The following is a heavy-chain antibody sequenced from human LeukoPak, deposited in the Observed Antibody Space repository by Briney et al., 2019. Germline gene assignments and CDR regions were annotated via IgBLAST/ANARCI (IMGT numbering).Heavy chain of an antibody. CDR3: TNSRVHYSSASCCFDY. D-gene: IGHD3-22*01. CDR1: GFTFSSSA. Sequence: GGSLRLSCEASGFTFSSSAMSWVRQAPGKGLEWVSSIRSNGLSTRYADSVKGRFTISRDNSKNTLYLQMHSLAAEDTAVYHCTNSRVHYSSASCCFDYWGQGTLVTVSS. J-gene: IGHJ4*02. V-gene: IGHV3-23*01. CDR2: IRSNGLST.